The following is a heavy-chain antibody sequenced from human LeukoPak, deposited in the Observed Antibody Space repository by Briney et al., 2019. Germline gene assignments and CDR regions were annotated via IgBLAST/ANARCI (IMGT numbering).Heavy chain of an antibody. J-gene: IGHJ4*02. V-gene: IGHV3-9*01. Sequence: WIRQPPGKGLEWVSGISWNSGSIGYADSVKGRFTISRDNAKNSLYLQMNSLRAEDTALYYCAKDPDYYDSSWGQGTLVTVSS. D-gene: IGHD3-22*01. CDR3: AKDPDYYDSS. CDR2: ISWNSGSI.